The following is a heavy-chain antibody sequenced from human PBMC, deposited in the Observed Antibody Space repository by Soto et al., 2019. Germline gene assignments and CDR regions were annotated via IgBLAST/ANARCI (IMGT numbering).Heavy chain of an antibody. V-gene: IGHV4-59*01. CDR1: GGSIISGY. CDR2: ISHSGNT. Sequence: SETLSLTCTVSGGSIISGYWSWIRQPPGKGLEWIGYISHSGNTNYNPSVKSRVTLSVDTPKNQFSLRLSSVTTADTAVYYCAGLRGYAGSPIDYWGQGTLVTVS. D-gene: IGHD2-15*01. J-gene: IGHJ4*02. CDR3: AGLRGYAGSPIDY.